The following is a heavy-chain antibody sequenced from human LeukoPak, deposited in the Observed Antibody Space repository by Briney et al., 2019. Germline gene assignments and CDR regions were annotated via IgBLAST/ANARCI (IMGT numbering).Heavy chain of an antibody. V-gene: IGHV3-23*01. CDR1: GFTFSSYA. J-gene: IGHJ4*02. CDR3: AKAYGYSNRGIDY. Sequence: PGASLRLSCAASGFTFSSYAMSWVRQAPGKGLEWVSGISAGGGSTYYADSVKGRFTISRDDSKNTLYLQMNSLRVDDTAVYYCAKAYGYSNRGIDYWAREPWSPSPQ. D-gene: IGHD6-13*01. CDR2: ISAGGGST.